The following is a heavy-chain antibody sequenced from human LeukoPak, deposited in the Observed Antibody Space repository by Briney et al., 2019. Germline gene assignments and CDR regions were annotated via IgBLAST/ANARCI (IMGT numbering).Heavy chain of an antibody. D-gene: IGHD3-3*01. V-gene: IGHV3-23*01. CDR3: AKASIFGDTKYFQH. CDR1: GFTFSNYA. CDR2: ISGSGGST. Sequence: GGSLRLSCAASGFTFSNYAMSWVRQAPGKGLEWVSGISGSGGSTYYADSVKGRFTISRDNSKNTLYLQMNSLRAEDTAVYYCAKASIFGDTKYFQHWGQGTLVTVSS. J-gene: IGHJ1*01.